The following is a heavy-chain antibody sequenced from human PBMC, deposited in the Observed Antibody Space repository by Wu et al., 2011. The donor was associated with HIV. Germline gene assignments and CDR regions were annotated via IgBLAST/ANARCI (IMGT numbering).Heavy chain of an antibody. J-gene: IGHJ4*02. V-gene: IGHV1-2*02. CDR2: VNPNNNDT. CDR3: ARAPPAWGGDF. D-gene: IGHD2-2*01. CDR1: GYSFTDHH. Sequence: ELKKPGASVKVSCEASGYSFTDHHIHWVRQAPGQGLEWMGWVNPNNNDTDYAQNFQGRVTMTWDTSISTAYMELSRLRFDDTAVYYCARAPPAWGGDFWGQGTLVTVSS.